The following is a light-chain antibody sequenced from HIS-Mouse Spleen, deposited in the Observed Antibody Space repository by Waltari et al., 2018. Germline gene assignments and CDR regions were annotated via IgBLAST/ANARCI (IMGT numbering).Light chain of an antibody. V-gene: IGLV2-23*01. J-gene: IGLJ3*02. CDR2: EGS. CDR1: SSVVGSYNL. CDR3: CSYAGSSTWV. Sequence: QSALTQPASVSGSPGQSLTISRTGTSSVVGSYNLVSWYQQHPGKAPKLMIYEGSKRPSGVSNRFSGSKSGNTASLTISGLQAEDEADYYCCSYAGSSTWVFGGGTKLTVL.